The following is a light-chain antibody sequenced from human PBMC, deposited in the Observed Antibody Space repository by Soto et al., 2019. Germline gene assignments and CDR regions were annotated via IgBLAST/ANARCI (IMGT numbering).Light chain of an antibody. CDR3: CSFAGGATFV. V-gene: IGLV2-23*03. CDR2: ESN. CDR1: SNDVGGYDL. Sequence: QSALTQPASVSGSPGQSITISCTGTSNDVGGYDLVSWYQHYPGKAPKLLIYESNKRPSGVSDRFSGSRSGNTASLTISALRPEDEADYSCCSFAGGATFVFGGGTKLTVL. J-gene: IGLJ3*02.